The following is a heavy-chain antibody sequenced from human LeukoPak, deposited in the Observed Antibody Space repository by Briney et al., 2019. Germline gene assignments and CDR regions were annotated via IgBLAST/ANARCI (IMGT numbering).Heavy chain of an antibody. CDR1: GGSISSSSYY. CDR2: IYYSGST. D-gene: IGHD3-10*01. Sequence: SETLSLTCTVSGGSISSSSYYWGWIRQPPGKGLEWIGSIYYSGSTYYNPSLKSRVTISVDTSKSQFSLKLSSVTAADTAVYSCARQVRVTMVRGVITQGNFDYWGQGTLVTVSS. J-gene: IGHJ4*02. V-gene: IGHV4-39*01. CDR3: ARQVRVTMVRGVITQGNFDY.